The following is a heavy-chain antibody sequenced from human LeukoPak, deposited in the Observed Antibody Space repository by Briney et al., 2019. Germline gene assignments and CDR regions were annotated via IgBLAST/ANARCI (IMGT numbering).Heavy chain of an antibody. CDR2: ISSSSSTV. V-gene: IGHV3-48*01. Sequence: GGSLRLSCAASGFTFSSYRMNWVRQAPGKGLEWVSYISSSSSTVYYADSVKGRFTISRDNAKNSLYLQMNSLRAEDTAVYYCAKAPVTTCRGAYCYPFDYWGQGTLVTVSS. CDR1: GFTFSSYR. D-gene: IGHD2-21*01. CDR3: AKAPVTTCRGAYCYPFDY. J-gene: IGHJ4*02.